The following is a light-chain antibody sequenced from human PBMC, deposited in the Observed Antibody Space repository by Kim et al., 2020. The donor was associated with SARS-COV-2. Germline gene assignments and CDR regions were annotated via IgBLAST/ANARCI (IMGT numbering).Light chain of an antibody. CDR3: QSADSSGTYWV. CDR1: ALPKQY. Sequence: SYELTQPPSVSVSLGQTARITCSGDALPKQYAYWYQQKPGQAPVLVIYKDSERPSGIPERFSGSSSGTTVTLTISGVQAEDEADYYCQSADSSGTYWVFGGGTQLTVL. J-gene: IGLJ3*02. CDR2: KDS. V-gene: IGLV3-25*03.